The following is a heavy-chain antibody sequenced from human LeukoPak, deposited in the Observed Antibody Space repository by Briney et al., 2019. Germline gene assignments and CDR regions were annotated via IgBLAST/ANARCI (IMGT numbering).Heavy chain of an antibody. V-gene: IGHV4-61*01. J-gene: IGHJ4*02. D-gene: IGHD6-13*01. CDR1: GGSVSSGSYY. CDR2: IYYSGST. Sequence: SETLSLTCTVSGGSVSSGSYYWSWIRQPLGKGLEWIGYIYYSGSTNYNPSLKSRVTISVDTSKNQFSLKLSSVTAADTAVYYCARETYSSSWYSPFDYWGQGTLVTVSS. CDR3: ARETYSSSWYSPFDY.